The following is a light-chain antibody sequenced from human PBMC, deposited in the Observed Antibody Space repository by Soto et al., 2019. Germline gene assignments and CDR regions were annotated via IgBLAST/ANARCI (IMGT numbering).Light chain of an antibody. J-gene: IGKJ4*01. Sequence: DIQMTQSPPSVSASVGDRVTITCRASQDINKWLAWYQQKPGLAPNLVIYTASRLHGGGPSRFSGSASGTDFTLTISSLHPEDVATYYCQQGKSFPLTFGGGTKVEI. CDR1: QDINKW. CDR2: TAS. V-gene: IGKV1-12*01. CDR3: QQGKSFPLT.